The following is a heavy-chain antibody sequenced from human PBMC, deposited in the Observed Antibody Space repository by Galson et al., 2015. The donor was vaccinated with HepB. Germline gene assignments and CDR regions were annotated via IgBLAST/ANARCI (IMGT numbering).Heavy chain of an antibody. Sequence: SLRLSCAASGFTFSSYSMNWVRQAPGKGLEWVSSISSSSSYIYYADSVKGRFTISRDNAKNSLYLQMNSLRAEDTAVYYCAGVGATTNPAVTAFDIWGQGTMVTVSS. CDR1: GFTFSSYS. D-gene: IGHD1-26*01. J-gene: IGHJ3*02. CDR3: AGVGATTNPAVTAFDI. CDR2: ISSSSSYI. V-gene: IGHV3-21*01.